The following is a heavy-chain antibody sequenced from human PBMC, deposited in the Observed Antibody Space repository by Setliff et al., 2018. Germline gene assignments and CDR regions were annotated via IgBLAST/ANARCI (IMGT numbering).Heavy chain of an antibody. CDR2: IYYSGST. Sequence: PSETLSLTCAVYGGSFSGYYWSWIRQPPGKGLEWIGSIYYSGSTSYNPSLKSRVTISVDTSKNQFSLKLSSVTAADTAVYYCARSFSRREKFLLDYWGQGALVTVSS. CDR1: GGSFSGYY. CDR3: ARSFSRREKFLLDY. J-gene: IGHJ4*02. V-gene: IGHV4-34*01.